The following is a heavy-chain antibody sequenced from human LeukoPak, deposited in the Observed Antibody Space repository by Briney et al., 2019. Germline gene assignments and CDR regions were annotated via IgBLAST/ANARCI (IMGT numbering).Heavy chain of an antibody. Sequence: GGSLRLSCAASGFTFDDYGMSWVRQAPGKGLEWVSVMYSVGSTYYADSVKGRFTISRDNSKNTLYLQMDSLRAEDTAVYYCARRDNSNDSLDWGQGTLVTVSS. CDR1: GFTFDDYG. CDR2: MYSVGST. D-gene: IGHD5-18*01. J-gene: IGHJ4*02. CDR3: ARRDNSNDSLD. V-gene: IGHV3-66*01.